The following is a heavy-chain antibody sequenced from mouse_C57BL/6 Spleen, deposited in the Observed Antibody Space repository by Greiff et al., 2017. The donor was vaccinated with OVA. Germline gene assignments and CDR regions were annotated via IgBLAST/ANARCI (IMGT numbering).Heavy chain of an antibody. CDR2: IDPENGDT. CDR1: GFNIKDDY. J-gene: IGHJ3*01. CDR3: TTGDYGSLCAY. V-gene: IGHV14-4*01. D-gene: IGHD1-1*01. Sequence: VQLQQSGAELVRPGASVKLSCTASGFNIKDDYMHWVKQRPEQGLEWIGWIDPENGDTEYASKFEGKATITADTSSNTAYLQLSSLTSEDTAVYYCTTGDYGSLCAYWGQGTLVTVSA.